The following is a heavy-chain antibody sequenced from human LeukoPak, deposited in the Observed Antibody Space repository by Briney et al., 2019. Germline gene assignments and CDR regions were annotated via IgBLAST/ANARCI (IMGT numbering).Heavy chain of an antibody. CDR1: GYSFTTYW. J-gene: IGHJ4*02. Sequence: GESLKISCKGFGYSFTTYWIGGVRQMPGRGLEWMGIIYPGDSDIRNSPSFQGQVTISANKSISTAYLQWSSLKASDTATYFCARQLGERTFNWNDFDYWGQGTLVSVSS. CDR3: ARQLGERTFNWNDFDY. D-gene: IGHD1-20*01. CDR2: IYPGDSDI. V-gene: IGHV5-51*01.